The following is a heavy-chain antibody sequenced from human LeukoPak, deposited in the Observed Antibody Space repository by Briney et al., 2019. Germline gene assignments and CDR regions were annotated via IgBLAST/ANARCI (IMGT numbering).Heavy chain of an antibody. J-gene: IGHJ4*02. D-gene: IGHD6-13*01. CDR2: IYHSGST. Sequence: SETLSLTCTVSGGSINSRSYYWGWIRQPPGKGLEWIGNIYHSGSTYYNPSLKSRVTMSVDTSKNQFSLNLRSVTPEDTAVYYCARNLIPEQLVLNFWGQGTLVTVSS. V-gene: IGHV4-39*07. CDR1: GGSINSRSYY. CDR3: ARNLIPEQLVLNF.